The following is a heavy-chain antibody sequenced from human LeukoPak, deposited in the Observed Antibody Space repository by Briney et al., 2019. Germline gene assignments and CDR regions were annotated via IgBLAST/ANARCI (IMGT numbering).Heavy chain of an antibody. CDR3: ARDFHGSGSYYNGGTDDAFDI. D-gene: IGHD3-10*01. CDR1: GFTFSSYS. V-gene: IGHV3-48*04. Sequence: GGSLRLSCVGSGFTFSSYSMSWVRQAPGKGLEWVSYISISTSSIDYADSVKGRFTISRDNAKNSLYLQMNSLRAEDTAVYYCARDFHGSGSYYNGGTDDAFDIWGQGTMVTVSS. J-gene: IGHJ3*02. CDR2: ISISTSSI.